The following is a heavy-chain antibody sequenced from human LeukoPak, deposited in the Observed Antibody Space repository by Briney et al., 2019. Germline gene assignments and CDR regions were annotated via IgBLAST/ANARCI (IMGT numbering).Heavy chain of an antibody. CDR1: GFTISSNE. D-gene: IGHD3-9*01. Sequence: GGSLRLSCAASGFTISSNEMSWVRQAPGKGLDWVSSISGGSTYYADSRKGRFTISRDNAKNSLYLQMNSLRAEDTAVYYCARAPAFGYYDILTGILWGQGTLVTVSS. V-gene: IGHV3-38-3*01. CDR3: ARAPAFGYYDILTGIL. J-gene: IGHJ4*02. CDR2: ISGGST.